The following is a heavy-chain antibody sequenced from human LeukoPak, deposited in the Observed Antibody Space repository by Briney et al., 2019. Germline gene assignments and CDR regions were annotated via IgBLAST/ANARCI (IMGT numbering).Heavy chain of an antibody. CDR2: IYPGDSDT. V-gene: IGHV5-51*01. CDR1: GSRFTSYW. CDR3: ASTHVVVTAFSN. J-gene: IGHJ4*02. D-gene: IGHD2-21*02. Sequence: GESLKISCQGSGSRFTSYWIGWVRQLPGKGLEWMGIIYPGDSDTRYSPSFQGQVTISADKSISTAYLQWSSLKASDTAMYYCASTHVVVTAFSNWGQGTLVTVSS.